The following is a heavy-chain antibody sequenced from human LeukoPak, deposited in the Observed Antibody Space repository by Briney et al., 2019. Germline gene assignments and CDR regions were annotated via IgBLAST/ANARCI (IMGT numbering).Heavy chain of an antibody. CDR1: GGSISSYY. D-gene: IGHD2-15*01. Sequence: PSETLSLTCTVSGGSISSYYWSWIRQPPGKGLEWIGYIYYSGSTNYNPSLKSRVTISVDTSKNQFSLKLGSVTAADTAVYYCASQYPGSYCSGGSCYSGWFDPWGQGTLVTVSS. J-gene: IGHJ5*02. V-gene: IGHV4-59*08. CDR3: ASQYPGSYCSGGSCYSGWFDP. CDR2: IYYSGST.